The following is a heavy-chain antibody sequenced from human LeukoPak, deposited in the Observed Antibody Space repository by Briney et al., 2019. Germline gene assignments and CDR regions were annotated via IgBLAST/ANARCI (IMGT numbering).Heavy chain of an antibody. CDR2: INHSGST. J-gene: IGHJ4*02. V-gene: IGHV4-34*01. CDR1: GGSFSGYY. D-gene: IGHD2-2*02. Sequence: SETLSLTXAVYGGSFSGYYWSWIRQPPGKGLEWLGEINHSGSTNYNPSLKSRVTISVDTSKNQFSLKLSSVTAADTAVYYCARVSCSSTSCYTRARIFDYWGQGTLVTVSS. CDR3: ARVSCSSTSCYTRARIFDY.